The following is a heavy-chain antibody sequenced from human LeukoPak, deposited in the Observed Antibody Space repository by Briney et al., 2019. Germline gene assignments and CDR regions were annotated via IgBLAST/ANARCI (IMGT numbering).Heavy chain of an antibody. Sequence: SVKVSCKASGGTFSSYAISWVRQAPGQGLEWMGGIIPIFGTANYAQKFQGRVTITTDGSTSTAYMELSSLRSEDTAVYYCARKGWSHDGYDIWGQGTMVSVSS. D-gene: IGHD2-15*01. J-gene: IGHJ3*02. V-gene: IGHV1-69*05. CDR1: GGTFSSYA. CDR2: IIPIFGTA. CDR3: ARKGWSHDGYDI.